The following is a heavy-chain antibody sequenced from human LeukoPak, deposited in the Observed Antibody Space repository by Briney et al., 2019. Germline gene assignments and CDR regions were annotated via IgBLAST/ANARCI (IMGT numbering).Heavy chain of an antibody. CDR3: ARQVDTAMGTIGDYYGMDV. CDR1: GYTFSNFV. V-gene: IGHV1-46*01. Sequence: ASRKVSCKTSGYTFSNFVINWVRQSRGHGLEGMGIIDLSGGSTSYAQKCQGRLTMTRDTSTSTVYMELSSLRSEDTAVYYCARQVDTAMGTIGDYYGMDVWGQGTTVSVSS. D-gene: IGHD5-18*01. J-gene: IGHJ6*02. CDR2: IDLSGGST.